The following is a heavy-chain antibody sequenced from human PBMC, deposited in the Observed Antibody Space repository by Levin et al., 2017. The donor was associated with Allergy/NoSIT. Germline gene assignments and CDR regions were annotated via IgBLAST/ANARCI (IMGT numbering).Heavy chain of an antibody. CDR3: ARIGDYGDYGPGRPRLGDSGPIDY. Sequence: GSLRLSCAVSGGSISSSNWWSWVRQPPGKGLEWIGEIYHSGSTNYNPSLKSRVTISVDKSKNQFSLKLSSVTAADTAVYYCARIGDYGDYGPGRPRLGDSGPIDYWGQGTLVTVSS. V-gene: IGHV4-4*02. J-gene: IGHJ4*02. CDR2: IYHSGST. D-gene: IGHD4-17*01. CDR1: GGSISSSNW.